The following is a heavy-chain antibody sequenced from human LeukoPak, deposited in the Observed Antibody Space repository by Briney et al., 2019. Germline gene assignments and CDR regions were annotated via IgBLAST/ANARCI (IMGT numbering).Heavy chain of an antibody. V-gene: IGHV4-34*01. D-gene: IGHD1-14*01. CDR3: ARGRRGWWFDP. Sequence: KPSETLSLTFAVHGGSFSGYYWNWIRQPPGKGLEWIGEINHSGSTNYNPSLKSRVTISVDTSKNQFSLKLSSVTAADTAVYYCARGRRGWWFDPWGQETLVTVSS. J-gene: IGHJ5*02. CDR1: GGSFSGYY. CDR2: INHSGST.